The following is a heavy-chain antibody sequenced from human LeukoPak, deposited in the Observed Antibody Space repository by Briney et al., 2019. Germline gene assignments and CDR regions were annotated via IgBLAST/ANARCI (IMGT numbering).Heavy chain of an antibody. V-gene: IGHV4-30-4*01. CDR3: ARPHRSSGYYYAFDI. CDR2: IYYSGST. Sequence: SETLSLTCTVSGGSLSSGDYYWSWIRQPPGTGLEWLGYIYYSGSTYYNPSLKSRVTISVDTSKNQFSLKLSSVTAADTAVYYCARPHRSSGYYYAFDIWGQGTMVTVSS. J-gene: IGHJ3*02. D-gene: IGHD3-22*01. CDR1: GGSLSSGDYY.